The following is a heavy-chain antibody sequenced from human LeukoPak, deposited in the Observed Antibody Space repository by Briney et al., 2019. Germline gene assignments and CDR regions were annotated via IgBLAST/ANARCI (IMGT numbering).Heavy chain of an antibody. J-gene: IGHJ4*02. D-gene: IGHD6-25*01. Sequence: GGSLRLSCAASGFTFSSYAMTWVRQAPGKGLEWVSAISGSGGSTYYADSVKGRFTISRDNSKNTLYLQMNSLRAEDTAVYYCARDRRDYSSGVDWGQGTLVTVSS. CDR3: ARDRRDYSSGVD. V-gene: IGHV3-23*01. CDR2: ISGSGGST. CDR1: GFTFSSYA.